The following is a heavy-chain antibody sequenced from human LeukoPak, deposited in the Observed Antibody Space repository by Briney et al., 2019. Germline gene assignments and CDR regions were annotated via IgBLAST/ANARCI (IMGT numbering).Heavy chain of an antibody. CDR2: VHYSGAT. J-gene: IGHJ6*04. CDR3: ARLMPMVLTGQRYFYHPLDV. Sequence: SETLSLTCIVSVDSVSTKYWAWVRQPPGMPLEYVGYVHYSGATDYNPSLRSRLTISMDTSRNIFSLRLTSVTAADTAVYYCARLMPMVLTGQRYFYHPLDVWGKGATVTVSS. D-gene: IGHD3-9*01. CDR1: VDSVSTKY. V-gene: IGHV4-59*08.